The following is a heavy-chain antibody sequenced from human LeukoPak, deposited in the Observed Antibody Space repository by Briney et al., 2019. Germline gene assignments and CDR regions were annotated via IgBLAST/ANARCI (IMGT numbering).Heavy chain of an antibody. CDR3: ARDKAYCSSTSCYYYYGMDV. CDR1: GGSISSGGYY. V-gene: IGHV4-31*03. Sequence: SQTLSLTCTVSGGSISSGGYYWSWIRQHPGKGLEWIGYIYYSGSTYYNPSLKSRVTISVDTSKNQFSLKLSSVTAADTAVYYCARDKAYCSSTSCYYYYGMDVWGQGTTVTVSS. D-gene: IGHD2-2*01. CDR2: IYYSGST. J-gene: IGHJ6*02.